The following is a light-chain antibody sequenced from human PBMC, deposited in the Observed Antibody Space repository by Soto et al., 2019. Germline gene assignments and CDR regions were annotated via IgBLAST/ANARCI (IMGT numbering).Light chain of an antibody. CDR2: DVS. J-gene: IGLJ1*01. V-gene: IGLV2-14*03. CDR3: SSYSSSSTPYV. Sequence: QSALTQPASVSGSPGQSITIFCTGTSSDVGGYNYISWYQQHPGKAPKVMIHDVSNRPSGISNRFSGSKSGNTASLTISGLQAEDEADYYCSSYSSSSTPYVFGTGTKLTVL. CDR1: SSDVGGYNY.